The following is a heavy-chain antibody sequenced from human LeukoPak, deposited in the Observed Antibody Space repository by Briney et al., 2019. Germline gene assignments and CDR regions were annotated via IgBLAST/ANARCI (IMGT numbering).Heavy chain of an antibody. J-gene: IGHJ4*02. V-gene: IGHV1-69*04. Sequence: SSVKVSCKACVGTFSSHAISWLRQAPGQGLEWMGRIMPILGIANYAQKFQGRVTSTADKSTSTASMELGSMTSEVTAADHGSRRGDGWLQFDLVFDCWGQGTLVSVSS. CDR3: SRRGDGWLQFDLVFDC. CDR1: VGTFSSHA. CDR2: IMPILGIA. D-gene: IGHD5-24*01.